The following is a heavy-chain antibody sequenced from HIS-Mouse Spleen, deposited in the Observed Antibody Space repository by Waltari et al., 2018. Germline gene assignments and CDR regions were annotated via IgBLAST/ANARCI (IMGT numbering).Heavy chain of an antibody. CDR1: GFTFSRYW. D-gene: IGHD1-1*01. V-gene: IGHV3-74*01. CDR3: ARDLELDAFDI. J-gene: IGHJ3*02. Sequence: EVQLVESGGGLVQPGGSRRLSCAASGFTFSRYWMHWVRQAPGKGLVWVSRINSDGSSTSYADSVKGRFTISRDNAKNTLYLQMNSLRAEDTAVYYCARDLELDAFDIWGQGTMVTVSS. CDR2: INSDGSST.